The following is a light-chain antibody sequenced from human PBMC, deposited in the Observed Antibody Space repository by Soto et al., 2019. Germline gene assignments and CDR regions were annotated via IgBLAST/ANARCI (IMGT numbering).Light chain of an antibody. CDR2: GAS. Sequence: EVVMTQSPATLSVSPWERATLSCSASASVSSNVAWYQQRPGPAPRLVIYGASTRATGIPARSRGGGAGTEFALTISSLQSEDFAVYYCQQYNSWPPITFGQGTRLEIK. J-gene: IGKJ5*01. CDR1: ASVSSN. V-gene: IGKV3-15*01. CDR3: QQYNSWPPIT.